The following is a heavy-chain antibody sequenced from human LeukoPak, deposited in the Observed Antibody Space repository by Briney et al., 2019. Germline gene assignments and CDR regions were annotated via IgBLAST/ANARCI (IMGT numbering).Heavy chain of an antibody. CDR2: INPNSGGT. Sequence: ASVKVSCKASGYTFTGYYMHWVRQAPGQGLEWMGWINPNSGGTNYAQKFQGRVTMTRDTSISTAYMELSRLRSDDMAVYYCARLDPQNYYDSSGYDRIDYWGQGTLVTVSS. CDR1: GYTFTGYY. V-gene: IGHV1-2*02. CDR3: ARLDPQNYYDSSGYDRIDY. J-gene: IGHJ4*02. D-gene: IGHD3-22*01.